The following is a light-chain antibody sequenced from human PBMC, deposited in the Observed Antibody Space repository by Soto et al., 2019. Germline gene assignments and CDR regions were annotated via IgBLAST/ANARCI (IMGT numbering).Light chain of an antibody. J-gene: IGKJ1*01. CDR2: HTS. V-gene: IGKV1-39*01. Sequence: IQLTQSPSSLSASIGDRVTITCRASQRIXSYLAWYQGKPGRAPKFLXVHTSTLQRGGPSRLSGSGSVTDFTLPINSLQPEDFANYYFQQSYSATRTFGQGTKVDI. CDR1: QRIXSY. CDR3: QQSYSATRT.